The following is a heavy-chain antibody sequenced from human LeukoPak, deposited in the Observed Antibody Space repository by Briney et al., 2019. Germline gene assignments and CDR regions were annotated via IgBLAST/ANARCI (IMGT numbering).Heavy chain of an antibody. CDR2: IYTGGNT. V-gene: IGHV3-53*01. CDR1: GFTVSSNF. D-gene: IGHD3-10*01. Sequence: GGSLRLSCAASGFTVSSNFMSWVRQAPGRGLGWVSVIYTGGNTYYSDSVSGRFTISRDHSKNTLYLQMNHLTAENTAIDFCSWISYFYGSGPTFDYWGQGTLVAVSS. J-gene: IGHJ4*02. CDR3: SWISYFYGSGPTFDY.